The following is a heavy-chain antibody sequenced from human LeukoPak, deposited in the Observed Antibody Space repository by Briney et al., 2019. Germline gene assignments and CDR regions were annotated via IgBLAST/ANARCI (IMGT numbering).Heavy chain of an antibody. Sequence: PSETLSLTCAVSGGSISSSNWWSWVRQPPGKGLEWIGEIYHSGSTNSNVSLKSRVIISVDKSRNQFSLKLSSVTAADTAIYNCASTEMVTTNLDYWGQGTLVTVSS. CDR1: GGSISSSNW. CDR3: ASTEMVTTNLDY. CDR2: IYHSGST. J-gene: IGHJ4*02. D-gene: IGHD5-24*01. V-gene: IGHV4-4*02.